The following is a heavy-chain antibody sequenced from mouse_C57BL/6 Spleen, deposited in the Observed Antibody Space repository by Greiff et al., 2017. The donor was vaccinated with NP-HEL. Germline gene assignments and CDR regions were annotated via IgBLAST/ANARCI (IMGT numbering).Heavy chain of an antibody. CDR3: VRHNYYGSSYEGYYAMDY. V-gene: IGHV10-1*01. Sequence: EVQLVESGGGLVQPKGSLKLSCAASGFSFNTYAMNWVRQAPGKGLEWVARIRSKSNNYATYYADSVKDRFTISRDDSESMLYLQMNNLKTEDTAMYYCVRHNYYGSSYEGYYAMDYWGQGTSVTVSS. CDR2: IRSKSNNYAT. J-gene: IGHJ4*01. CDR1: GFSFNTYA. D-gene: IGHD1-1*01.